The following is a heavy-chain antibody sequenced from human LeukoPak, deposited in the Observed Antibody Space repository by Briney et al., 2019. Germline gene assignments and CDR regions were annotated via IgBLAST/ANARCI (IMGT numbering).Heavy chain of an antibody. CDR2: IKGDGIST. CDR3: AKDHYWSIDY. CDR1: GFDFSSNW. D-gene: IGHD3-3*01. V-gene: IGHV3-74*01. J-gene: IGHJ4*02. Sequence: GGSLRLSCAASGFDFSSNWMHWVRHAPGQGLVWVSRIKGDGISTDYADSVKGRFTISRDIAKNTLYLQMNSLRAEDTGVYYCAKDHYWSIDYWGRGTLVTASS.